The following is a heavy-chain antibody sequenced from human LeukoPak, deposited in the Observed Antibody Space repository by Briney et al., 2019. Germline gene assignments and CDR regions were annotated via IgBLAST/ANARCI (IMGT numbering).Heavy chain of an antibody. Sequence: SETLSLTCTVSGGSISSHYWSWIRQPPGKGLGWIGYIYYSGSTNYNPSLKSRVTISVDTSKNQFSLKLSSVTAADTAVYYCARTFYDSSGYYPLYYFDYWGQGTLVTVSS. V-gene: IGHV4-59*11. CDR3: ARTFYDSSGYYPLYYFDY. J-gene: IGHJ4*02. D-gene: IGHD3-22*01. CDR2: IYYSGST. CDR1: GGSISSHY.